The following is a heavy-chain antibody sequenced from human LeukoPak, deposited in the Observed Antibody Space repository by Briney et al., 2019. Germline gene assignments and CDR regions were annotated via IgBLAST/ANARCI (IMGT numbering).Heavy chain of an antibody. CDR2: ISGSGGST. Sequence: GGSLRLSCAASGFTFSSYAMSWVRQAPGKGLEWVSAISGSGGSTYYADSVKGRFTISRDNSKNTLYLQMNSLRAEDTAVYYCESSAVSGRENYWGQGTLVTVSS. CDR3: ESSAVSGRENY. J-gene: IGHJ4*02. V-gene: IGHV3-23*01. D-gene: IGHD6-19*01. CDR1: GFTFSSYA.